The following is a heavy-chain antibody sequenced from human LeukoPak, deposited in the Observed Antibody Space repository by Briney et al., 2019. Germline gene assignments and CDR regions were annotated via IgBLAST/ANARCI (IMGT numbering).Heavy chain of an antibody. Sequence: GGXXXLSCAASGFTFSSHEMNWVSQAPGKGMEWISYISNSGSTIYYADSVQVRFTISRDNANNSLYLQMNSLRAEDTAVYYCASEPHTTKRWLQIHGYQYYMNVWGKGTTVTVSS. J-gene: IGHJ6*03. CDR2: ISNSGSTI. V-gene: IGHV3-48*03. CDR3: ASEPHTTKRWLQIHGYQYYMNV. D-gene: IGHD5-24*01. CDR1: GFTFSSHE.